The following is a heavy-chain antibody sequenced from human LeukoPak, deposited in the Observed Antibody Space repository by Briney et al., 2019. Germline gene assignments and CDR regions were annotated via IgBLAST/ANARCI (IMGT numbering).Heavy chain of an antibody. D-gene: IGHD3-16*01. CDR3: ARDLYGGSDAFDI. CDR1: GFTVSTNY. CDR2: IYTAGST. V-gene: IGHV3-53*01. Sequence: GGSLRLSCAASGFTVSTNYMSWVRQAPGKGLEWVSVIYTAGSTYYVDSVKGRFTTSRDNSKNTLYLQMNSLRAEDTAMYYCARDLYGGSDAFDIWGQGTMVTVSS. J-gene: IGHJ3*02.